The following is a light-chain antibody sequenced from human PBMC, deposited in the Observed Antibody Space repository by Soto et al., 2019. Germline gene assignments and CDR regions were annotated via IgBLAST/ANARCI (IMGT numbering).Light chain of an antibody. Sequence: EIVLTQSPATLSLSRGERATLSCRASQSVSSNLAWYQQEPGQAPRLLIYDASNRATGIPARFSGSGSGTDFTLTISSLEPEDYAVYYCQQRSNWPPYTFGQGTKLEIK. CDR1: QSVSSN. V-gene: IGKV3-11*01. CDR2: DAS. CDR3: QQRSNWPPYT. J-gene: IGKJ2*01.